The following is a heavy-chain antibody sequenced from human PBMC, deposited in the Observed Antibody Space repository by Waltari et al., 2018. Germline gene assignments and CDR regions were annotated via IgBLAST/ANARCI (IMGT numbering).Heavy chain of an antibody. CDR3: ARHSAAAGRGGDFDY. CDR2: IYPGDSDT. J-gene: IGHJ4*02. V-gene: IGHV5-51*01. D-gene: IGHD6-13*01. Sequence: EVQLVQSGAEVKKPGRSLRISGRGSGYSFPTYGIGWVRRLPGKGLEWMGIIYPGDSDTRYSPSFQGQVTISADKSISTAYLQWSSLKASDTAMYYCARHSAAAGRGGDFDYWGQGTLVTVSS. CDR1: GYSFPTYG.